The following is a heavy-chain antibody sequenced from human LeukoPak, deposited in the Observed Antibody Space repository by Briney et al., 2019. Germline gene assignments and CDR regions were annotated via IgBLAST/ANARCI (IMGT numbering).Heavy chain of an antibody. J-gene: IGHJ5*02. V-gene: IGHV4-39*01. CDR2: IYYSGST. D-gene: IGHD3-22*01. Sequence: SETLSLTCTVSGGSISSSSYYWGWIRQPPGKGLEWIGSIYYSGSTYYNPSLKSRVTISVDTSKNRFSLKLSSVTAADTAVYYCARRTRTNYYDSSGYYSWDWFDPWGQGTLVTVSS. CDR1: GGSISSSSYY. CDR3: ARRTRTNYYDSSGYYSWDWFDP.